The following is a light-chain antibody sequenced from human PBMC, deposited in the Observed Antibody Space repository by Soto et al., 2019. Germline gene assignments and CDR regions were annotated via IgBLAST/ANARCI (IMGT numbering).Light chain of an antibody. CDR3: QQYNNWS. J-gene: IGKJ5*01. V-gene: IGKV3-15*01. CDR1: QSVGSD. Sequence: EIMMTQSPATLSVSPGERATLSCRASQSVGSDLAWYQQKPGQAPRLLMYGASTGATDIPDRFRGSGSGTEFTLTISSLQSEDFAVYYCQQYNNWSFGQGTRLEI. CDR2: GAS.